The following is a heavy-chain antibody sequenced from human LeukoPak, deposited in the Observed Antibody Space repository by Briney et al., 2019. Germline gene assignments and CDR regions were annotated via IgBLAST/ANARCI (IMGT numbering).Heavy chain of an antibody. CDR2: IGSDGGGI. CDR1: GFSFSNYA. CDR3: ASLAYCGGDCYLDY. J-gene: IGHJ4*02. Sequence: TGGSLRLSCAASGFSFSNYAMTWVRQAPGKGLEWVSVIGSDGGGIQYADSVKGRFSISRDNSKNTLSLQMNSLRAEDTAVYYCASLAYCGGDCYLDYWGQGTLVTVSS. V-gene: IGHV3-23*01. D-gene: IGHD2-21*02.